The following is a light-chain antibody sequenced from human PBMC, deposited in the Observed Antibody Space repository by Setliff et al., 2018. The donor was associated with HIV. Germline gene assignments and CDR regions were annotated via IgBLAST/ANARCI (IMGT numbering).Light chain of an antibody. CDR3: TSYTGSNNFGV. CDR1: SSDAGGYKY. J-gene: IGLJ1*01. Sequence: QSALTQPPSASGSPGQSVTISCTGTSSDAGGYKYVSWYQQHPGKAPKLMIYEVSKRPSGVPDRFSGSKSGNTASLTVSGLQAEDEADYYCTSYTGSNNFGVFGTGTKGTVL. CDR2: EVS. V-gene: IGLV2-8*01.